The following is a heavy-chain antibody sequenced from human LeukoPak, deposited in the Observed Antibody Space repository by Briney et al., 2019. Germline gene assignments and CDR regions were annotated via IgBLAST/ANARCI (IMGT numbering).Heavy chain of an antibody. CDR3: ARVSVAGAVIDAFDM. V-gene: IGHV3-21*01. D-gene: IGHD6-19*01. CDR1: GFTFSSYT. Sequence: GGPLRLSGAASGFTFSSYTMNWVRQAPGKGLEWVSCISGSSVYIYYADSLKGRFTISRDNAKNSLYLQMNGLRAEDTAVYYCARVSVAGAVIDAFDMWGQGTMVTVSS. J-gene: IGHJ3*02. CDR2: ISGSSVYI.